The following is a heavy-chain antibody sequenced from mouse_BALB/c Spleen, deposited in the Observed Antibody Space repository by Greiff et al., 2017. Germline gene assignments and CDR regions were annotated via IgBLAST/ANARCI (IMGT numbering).Heavy chain of an antibody. D-gene: IGHD2-4*01. CDR3: AKPYDYDGPSYAMDY. J-gene: IGHJ4*01. CDR2: ISSGGSYT. V-gene: IGHV5-6*01. Sequence: EVHLVESGGDLVKPGGSLKLSCAASGFTFSSYGMSWVRQTPDKRLEWVATISSGGSYTYYPDSVKGRFTISRDNAKNTLYLQMSSLKSEDTAMYYCAKPYDYDGPSYAMDYWGQGTSVTVSS. CDR1: GFTFSSYG.